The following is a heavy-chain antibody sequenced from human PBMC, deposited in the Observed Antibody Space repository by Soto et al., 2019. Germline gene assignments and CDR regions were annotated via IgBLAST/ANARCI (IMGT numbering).Heavy chain of an antibody. CDR3: ARSPHFGVVNNYGMDV. V-gene: IGHV4-59*01. D-gene: IGHD3-3*01. Sequence: SETLSLTCTVSGGSIISYYWSWIRQPPWKGLEWIGYIYYSGSTNYNPSLKSRVTISVDTSKNQFSLKLSSVTAADTAVYYCARSPHFGVVNNYGMDVWGQGTTVTVS. J-gene: IGHJ6*02. CDR1: GGSIISYY. CDR2: IYYSGST.